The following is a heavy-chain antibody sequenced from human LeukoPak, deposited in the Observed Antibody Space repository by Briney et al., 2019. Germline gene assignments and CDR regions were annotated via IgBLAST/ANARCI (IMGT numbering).Heavy chain of an antibody. CDR2: ISGGSDNT. V-gene: IGHV3-23*01. CDR1: GFTFSSYV. D-gene: IGHD6-19*01. CDR3: AKGVSGWPYYFDY. Sequence: GGSLRLSCAASGFTFSSYVMTWVRQAPGKGLEWVSAISGGSDNTYYADSVKGRFTISRDNSKNTLYLQMNSLRVEDTAVYYCAKGVSGWPYYFDYWGQGTLVTVSS. J-gene: IGHJ4*02.